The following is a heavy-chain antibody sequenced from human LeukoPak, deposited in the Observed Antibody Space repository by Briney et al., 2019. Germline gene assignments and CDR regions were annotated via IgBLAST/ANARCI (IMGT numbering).Heavy chain of an antibody. CDR1: GGSFSGYY. CDR3: ARTYSRFYYFHMDV. CDR2: INHSGST. D-gene: IGHD6-13*01. V-gene: IGHV4-34*01. J-gene: IGHJ6*03. Sequence: SETLSLTCAVYGGSFSGYYWSWIRQPPGKGLEWIGEINHSGSTNYNPSLKSRVTISVDTSKNQISLKLSSVTAADTAVYYCARTYSRFYYFHMDVWGKGTSVTISS.